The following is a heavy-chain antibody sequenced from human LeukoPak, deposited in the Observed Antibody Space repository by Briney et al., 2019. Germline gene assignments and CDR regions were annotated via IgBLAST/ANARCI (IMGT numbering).Heavy chain of an antibody. Sequence: ASVKVSCKASGYTFTGYYMRWVRQAPGQGLEWMGWINPNSGGTNYAQKFQGRVTMTRDTSISTAYMELSRLRSDDTAVYYCARNPYVHYYYYMDVWGKGTTVTVSS. CDR3: ARNPYVHYYYYMDV. J-gene: IGHJ6*03. D-gene: IGHD3-16*01. CDR1: GYTFTGYY. CDR2: INPNSGGT. V-gene: IGHV1-2*02.